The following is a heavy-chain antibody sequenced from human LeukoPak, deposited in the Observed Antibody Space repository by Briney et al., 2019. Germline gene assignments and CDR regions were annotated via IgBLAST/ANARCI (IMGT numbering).Heavy chain of an antibody. CDR3: ARTWGAADS. J-gene: IGHJ4*02. Sequence: GGSLRLSCAASGFSFSDYYMSWIRQAPGKGLEWVSYISSGGTSIYYADSVRGRFTISRDNAENSLYLQMTSLRVDDTAVYYCARTWGAADSWGQGALVTVSS. V-gene: IGHV3-11*04. CDR2: ISSGGTSI. D-gene: IGHD3-16*01. CDR1: GFSFSDYY.